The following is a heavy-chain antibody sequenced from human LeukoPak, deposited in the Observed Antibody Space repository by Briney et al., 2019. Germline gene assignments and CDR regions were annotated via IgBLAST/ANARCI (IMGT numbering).Heavy chain of an antibody. D-gene: IGHD3-3*01. CDR2: INHSGST. V-gene: IGHV4-34*01. CDR1: GGSFSGYY. J-gene: IGHJ4*02. CDR3: ARGTYYDFWSGYRSFDY. Sequence: SETLSLTCAVYGGSFSGYYWRWIRQPPGKGLEWIGEINHSGSTNYNPSLKSRVTISVDTSKNQFSLKLSSVTAADTAVYYCARGTYYDFWSGYRSFDYWGQGNLVTVSS.